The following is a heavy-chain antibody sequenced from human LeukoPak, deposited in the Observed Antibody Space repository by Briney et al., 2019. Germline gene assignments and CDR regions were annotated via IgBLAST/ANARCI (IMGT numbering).Heavy chain of an antibody. J-gene: IGHJ6*03. D-gene: IGHD3-10*01. CDR3: ARVLTMVRGVIMSDYYYYYMDV. CDR1: GGSISSYY. Sequence: PSETLSLTCTVSGGSISSYYWSWIRQPPGKGLEWIGYIYYSGSTNYNPSLKSRVTISVDTSKSQFSLKLSSVTAADTAVYYCARVLTMVRGVIMSDYYYYYMDVWGKGTTVTVSS. CDR2: IYYSGST. V-gene: IGHV4-59*01.